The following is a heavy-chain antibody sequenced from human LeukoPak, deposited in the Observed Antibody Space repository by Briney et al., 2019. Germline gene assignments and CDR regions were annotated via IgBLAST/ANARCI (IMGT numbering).Heavy chain of an antibody. CDR1: GYTFTSYD. CDR2: MNPNSGNT. CDR3: ARGPVVPDAFDI. D-gene: IGHD2-2*01. Sequence: ASVKVSCKASGYTFTSYDINWVRQATGQGLEWMGWMNPNSGNTGYAQKFQGRVTMTRNTSISTAYMELSSLRSEDTAAYYCARGPVVPDAFDIWGQGTMVTVSS. J-gene: IGHJ3*02. V-gene: IGHV1-8*01.